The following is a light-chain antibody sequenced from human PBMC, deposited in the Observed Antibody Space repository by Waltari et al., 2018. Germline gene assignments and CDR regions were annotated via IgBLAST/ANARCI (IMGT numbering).Light chain of an antibody. V-gene: IGLV2-23*01. J-gene: IGLJ1*01. CDR2: EGS. CDR3: CSYAGSSTYV. Sequence: QSALTQPAPVPGSPGQSITITCTGTSSGFGSYTLVSWYQQHTGKAPKLIIYEGSKRPSGVSNRFSGSKSGNTASLTISGLQAEDEADYYCCSYAGSSTYVFGTGTKVTVL. CDR1: SSGFGSYTL.